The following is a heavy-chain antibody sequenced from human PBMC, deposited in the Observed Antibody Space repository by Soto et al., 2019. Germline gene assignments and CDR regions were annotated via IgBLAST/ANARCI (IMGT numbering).Heavy chain of an antibody. V-gene: IGHV4-34*01. CDR1: GGSFSGYY. D-gene: IGHD3-3*01. CDR3: ARIAYYDFWSGYRSYNWFDP. CDR2: INHSGST. J-gene: IGHJ5*02. Sequence: QVQLQQWGAGLLKPSETLSLTCAVYGGSFSGYYWSWIRQPPGKGLEWIGEINHSGSTNYNPSLKSRVTISVDTSKNQFSLKLSSVTAADTAVYYCARIAYYDFWSGYRSYNWFDPWGQGTLFTVSS.